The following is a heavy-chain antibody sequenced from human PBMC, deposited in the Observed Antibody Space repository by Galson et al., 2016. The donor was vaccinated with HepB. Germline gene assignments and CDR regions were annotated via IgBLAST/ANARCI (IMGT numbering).Heavy chain of an antibody. J-gene: IGHJ5*02. CDR2: IGTSTSNI. CDR1: GFTFSRYS. D-gene: IGHD3-10*01. Sequence: SLRLSCAASGFTFSRYSMYWVRQAPGKGLEWVSYIGTSTSNIFYAVSVKGRFPISRDNAKNSLYLQMNSLSHEDTAVYYCEAGRGFDPWGRGTLVTVSS. V-gene: IGHV3-48*02. CDR3: EAGRGFDP.